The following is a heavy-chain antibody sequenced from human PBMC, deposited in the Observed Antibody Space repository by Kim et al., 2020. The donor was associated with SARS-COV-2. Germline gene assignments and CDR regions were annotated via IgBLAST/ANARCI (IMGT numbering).Heavy chain of an antibody. Sequence: SETLSLTCTVSGASISSDNSLWGWIRQPPGKGLEWIGSIYYTGSTYYNPSLKSRVTISLDTSKNHFSLKLSSVTVADTAVYYCARDLSWSGYDYWGQGTL. D-gene: IGHD3-3*01. CDR3: ARDLSWSGYDY. J-gene: IGHJ4*02. CDR1: GASISSDNSL. V-gene: IGHV4-39*07. CDR2: IYYTGST.